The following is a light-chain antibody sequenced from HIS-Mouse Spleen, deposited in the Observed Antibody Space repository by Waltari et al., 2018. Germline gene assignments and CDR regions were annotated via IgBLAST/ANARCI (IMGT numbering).Light chain of an antibody. CDR2: EVS. V-gene: IGLV2-8*01. Sequence: QSALTQPPSASGSPGQSVTISCTGTSSDVGGYNYVSWYQQHPGQAPKLMIYEVSKRPSGVPARSSGSKAGNTASLTVSGLQAEDEADYYCSSYAGSNNFVVFGGGTKLTVL. CDR3: SSYAGSNNFVV. CDR1: SSDVGGYNY. J-gene: IGLJ2*01.